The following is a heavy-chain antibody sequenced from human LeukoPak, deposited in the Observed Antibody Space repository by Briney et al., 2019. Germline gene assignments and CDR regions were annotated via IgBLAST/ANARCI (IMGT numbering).Heavy chain of an antibody. V-gene: IGHV1-2*02. CDR2: INPNSGGT. J-gene: IGHJ6*03. Sequence: ASVKVSCKASGYTFTGYYMHWVRQAPGQGLEWMGWINPNSGGTNYAQKFQGRVTMTRDTSISTAYMELSRLRSDDTAVYYCARVCCPHRPDTYYYMDVWGKGITVTVSS. D-gene: IGHD5-18*01. CDR3: ARVCCPHRPDTYYYMDV. CDR1: GYTFTGYY.